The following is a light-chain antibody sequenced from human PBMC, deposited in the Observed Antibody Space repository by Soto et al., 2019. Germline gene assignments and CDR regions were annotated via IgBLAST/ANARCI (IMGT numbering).Light chain of an antibody. CDR2: EVS. J-gene: IGLJ1*01. CDR3: SSYAGSNRV. CDR1: SSDVGDYNY. V-gene: IGLV2-8*01. Sequence: QSVLTQPPSASGSPGQSVTISCTGTSSDVGDYNYVSWYQQHPGKAPKLMIYEVSKRPSGVPDRFSGSKSGNTASLTVSGLQAEDEADYYCSSYAGSNRVFGTGTKVPS.